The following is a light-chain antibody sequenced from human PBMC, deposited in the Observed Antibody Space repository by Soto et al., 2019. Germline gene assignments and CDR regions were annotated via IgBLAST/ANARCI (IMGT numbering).Light chain of an antibody. CDR3: SSYAGSNNFGV. CDR2: EVS. Sequence: QSALTQPPSASGSPGQSVTISCTGTSSDVGGYNYVSWYQQHPGKAPKLMIYEVSKRPSGVPDRFSGSKSGNTASLTVSGLQAEDEAEYYCSSYAGSNNFGVFXTGTKGTVL. CDR1: SSDVGGYNY. J-gene: IGLJ1*01. V-gene: IGLV2-8*01.